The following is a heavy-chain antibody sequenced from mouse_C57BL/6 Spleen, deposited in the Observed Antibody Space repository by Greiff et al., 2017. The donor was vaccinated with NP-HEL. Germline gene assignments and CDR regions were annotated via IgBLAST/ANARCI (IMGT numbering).Heavy chain of an antibody. CDR1: GYTFTDYY. V-gene: IGHV1-76*01. CDR3: ARSDLHYYGSSYWYFDV. Sequence: QVQLQQSGAELVRPGASVKLSCKASGYTFTDYYINWVKQRPGQGLEWIARIYPGSGNTYYNEKFKGKATLTAEKSSSTAYMQLSILTSEDSAVYFCARSDLHYYGSSYWYFDVWGTGTTVTVSS. CDR2: IYPGSGNT. J-gene: IGHJ1*03. D-gene: IGHD1-1*01.